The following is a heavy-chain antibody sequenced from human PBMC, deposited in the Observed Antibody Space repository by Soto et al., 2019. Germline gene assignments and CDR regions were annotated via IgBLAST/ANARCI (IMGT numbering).Heavy chain of an antibody. CDR2: IYSGGST. CDR3: ARGTRRAPGADASDI. J-gene: IGHJ3*02. Sequence: EVQLVESGGGLVQPGGSLRLSCAASGFTVSNNYISWVRQAPGKGLEWVSVIYSGGSTYYADSVKGRFTISRDNSKNTVYLQMSSLRVEDTAIYYCARGTRRAPGADASDIWGQGTVVTVSS. V-gene: IGHV3-66*01. CDR1: GFTVSNNY.